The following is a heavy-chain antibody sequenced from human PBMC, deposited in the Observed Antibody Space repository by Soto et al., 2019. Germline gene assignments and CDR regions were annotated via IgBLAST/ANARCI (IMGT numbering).Heavy chain of an antibody. D-gene: IGHD3-3*01. J-gene: IGHJ6*03. CDR3: ARANFGVLSYYFFYYMDG. CDR2: IFYSGST. CDR1: GASINSYY. Sequence: QVQLQESGPGLVRPSETLFLTCTVSGASINSYYWSWIRQPPGRGLEWIGNIFYSGSTTYNPALKGRVAISLDTATNQFSLRLSSGTAADTALYFWARANFGVLSYYFFYYMDGWGRGTTVTVSS. V-gene: IGHV4-59*01.